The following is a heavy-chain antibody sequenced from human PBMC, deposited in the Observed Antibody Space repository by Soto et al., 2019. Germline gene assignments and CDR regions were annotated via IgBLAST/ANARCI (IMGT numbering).Heavy chain of an antibody. D-gene: IGHD3-10*01. CDR2: INWNGGST. CDR1: GFTFDDYG. CDR3: ARDLNYYGSGSYYWNWFDP. Sequence: GGSLRLSCAASGFTFDDYGMSWVRQAPGKGLEWVSGINWNGGSTGYADSVKGRFTISRDNAKNSLYLQMNSLRAEDTALYHCARDLNYYGSGSYYWNWFDPWGQGTLGTVSA. V-gene: IGHV3-20*01. J-gene: IGHJ5*02.